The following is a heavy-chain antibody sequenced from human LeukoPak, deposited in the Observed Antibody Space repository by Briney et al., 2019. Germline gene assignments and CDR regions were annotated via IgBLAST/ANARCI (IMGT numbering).Heavy chain of an antibody. Sequence: ASETLSLTCTVSAGSMRSHYWSWIRQPPGKGLEWMGFIYYSGTTRYKPSLQSRVTISADTSKNQFSLKLTSVTAADTAVYYCARLLDNDSSGDPDTFDMWGKGTMVTVSS. CDR1: AGSMRSHY. CDR2: IYYSGTT. CDR3: ARLLDNDSSGDPDTFDM. J-gene: IGHJ3*02. D-gene: IGHD3-22*01. V-gene: IGHV4-59*11.